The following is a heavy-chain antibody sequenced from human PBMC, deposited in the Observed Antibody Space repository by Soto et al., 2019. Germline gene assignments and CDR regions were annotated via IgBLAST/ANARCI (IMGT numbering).Heavy chain of an antibody. CDR1: GFSLSSYS. J-gene: IGHJ6*02. Sequence: GSLRLSCAASGFSLSSYSMNWVRQAPGKGLEWVSSISSSSSYIYYADSVKGRFTISRDNAKNSLYLQMNSLRAEDTAVYYWARWGLDYYYGMDVWGQGTTVTVSS. V-gene: IGHV3-21*01. CDR3: ARWGLDYYYGMDV. CDR2: ISSSSSYI. D-gene: IGHD7-27*01.